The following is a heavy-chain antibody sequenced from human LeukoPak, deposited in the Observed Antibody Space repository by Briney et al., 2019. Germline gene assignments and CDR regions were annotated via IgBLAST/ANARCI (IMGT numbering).Heavy chain of an antibody. J-gene: IGHJ4*02. CDR2: VISDSCST. V-gene: IGHV1-69*13. CDR1: GGTFSSYA. D-gene: IGHD3-3*01. CDR3: GTPHKYYDIWRGYCPFDN. Sequence: GASVKVSCKASGGTFSSYAINWVRQAPGQGLEWMGGVISDSCSTNYAQDFQGRVTISADESTTTAYMALSSLRSEDTAVYYCGTPHKYYDIWRGYCPFDNWGQGTLVTVSS.